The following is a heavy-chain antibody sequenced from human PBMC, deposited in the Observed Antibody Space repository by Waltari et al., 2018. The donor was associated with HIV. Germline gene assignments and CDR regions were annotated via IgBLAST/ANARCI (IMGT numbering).Heavy chain of an antibody. CDR2: LRRDTYEA. J-gene: IGHJ4*02. Sequence: LVQSGGGEVQEGGSLVLSCSGSGFIFRRFSLSWVRQTPRRGLEWVASLRRDTYEANYLASVRGRFIISRDNAKSSAYLEMTSLRVEDTATYYCVRDDPGYVAIDYWGQGSQVVVS. CDR1: GFIFRRFS. CDR3: VRDDPGYVAIDY. V-gene: IGHV3-7*03. D-gene: IGHD2-15*01.